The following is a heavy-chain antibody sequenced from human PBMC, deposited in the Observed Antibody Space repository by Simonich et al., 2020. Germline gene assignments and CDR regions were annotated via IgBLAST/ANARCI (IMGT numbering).Heavy chain of an antibody. CDR3: ARWIAVAGTGAYGMDV. D-gene: IGHD6-19*01. CDR2: ISYDGSNK. Sequence: GGGVVQPGRSLRLSCAASGFTFSSYAMHWVRQAPGKGLEWVAVISYDGSNKYYADSVKGRFTISRDNAKNSLYLQMNSLRAEDTAVYYCARWIAVAGTGAYGMDVWGQGTTVTVSS. J-gene: IGHJ6*02. CDR1: GFTFSSYA. V-gene: IGHV3-30*07.